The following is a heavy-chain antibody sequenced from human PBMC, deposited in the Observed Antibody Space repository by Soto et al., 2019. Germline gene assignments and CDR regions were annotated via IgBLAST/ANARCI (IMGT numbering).Heavy chain of an antibody. CDR3: ARDPYYDILTGSHRSKHFDY. V-gene: IGHV4-34*01. CDR1: GGSFSGYY. CDR2: INHSGST. J-gene: IGHJ4*02. D-gene: IGHD3-9*01. Sequence: QVQLQQWGAGLLKPSETLSLTCAVYGGSFSGYYWSWIRQPPGKGLEWIGEINHSGSTNYNPSLKSRVTISVDTSKNQFSLKLSSVTAADTAVYYCARDPYYDILTGSHRSKHFDYWGQGTLVTVSS.